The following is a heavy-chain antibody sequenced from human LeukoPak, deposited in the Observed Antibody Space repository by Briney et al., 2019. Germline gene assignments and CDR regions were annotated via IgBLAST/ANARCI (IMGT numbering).Heavy chain of an antibody. Sequence: GRSLRLSCAASGFPFRNYVMSWVRQAPGKGLEWVSYINHNGETIYYADSVKGRFTISRDNGKNSLYLQMNSLRDEDTAVYYCAADSDWAFHYWGQGTRVTVSS. D-gene: IGHD2-21*02. V-gene: IGHV3-48*02. J-gene: IGHJ4*02. CDR1: GFPFRNYV. CDR3: AADSDWAFHY. CDR2: INHNGETI.